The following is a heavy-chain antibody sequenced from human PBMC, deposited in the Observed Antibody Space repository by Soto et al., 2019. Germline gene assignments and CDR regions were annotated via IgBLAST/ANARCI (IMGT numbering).Heavy chain of an antibody. D-gene: IGHD3-22*01. CDR1: DASSKNNDYY. Sequence: SEILSLTYTVSDASSKNNDYYWSWIRQTPGKGLEWIGYVYYSGTTDYIPSLKSRLSMSIDKSQNQFTLKLNSVTAADTATYYCARMSYFYDKWYFDLWGRGTLVTVSS. J-gene: IGHJ2*01. V-gene: IGHV4-30-4*01. CDR3: ARMSYFYDKWYFDL. CDR2: VYYSGTT.